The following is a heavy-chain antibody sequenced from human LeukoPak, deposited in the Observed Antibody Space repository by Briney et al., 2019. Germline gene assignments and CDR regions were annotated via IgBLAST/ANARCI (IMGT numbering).Heavy chain of an antibody. V-gene: IGHV3-23*01. D-gene: IGHD6-13*01. Sequence: GGSLRLSCVASGFTFSSYAMSWVRQAPGKGLEWVSAISGSGGSTYYADSVKGRFTISRDNAKNTLYLQMNSLRAEDTAVYYCASASSHRIAAGGDYWGQGTLVTVSS. CDR3: ASASSHRIAAGGDY. CDR2: ISGSGGST. J-gene: IGHJ4*02. CDR1: GFTFSSYA.